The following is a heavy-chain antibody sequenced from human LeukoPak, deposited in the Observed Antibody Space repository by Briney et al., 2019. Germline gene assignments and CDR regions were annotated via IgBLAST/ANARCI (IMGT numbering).Heavy chain of an antibody. CDR1: GGTFSSYA. CDR3: ARDLGSGYDLSGGVWY. V-gene: IGHV1-69*01. Sequence: SVTVSCTASGGTFSSYASSWVRQAPGQGLEWMGGIFPIFGTANYAQKFQGRVTITADESTSKAYMELSSLRSEDTAVYYCARDLGSGYDLSGGVWYWGQGTLVTVSS. D-gene: IGHD5-12*01. J-gene: IGHJ4*02. CDR2: IFPIFGTA.